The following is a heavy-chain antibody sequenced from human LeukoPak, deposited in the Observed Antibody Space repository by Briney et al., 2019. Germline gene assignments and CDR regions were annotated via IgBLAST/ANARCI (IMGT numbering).Heavy chain of an antibody. J-gene: IGHJ4*02. D-gene: IGHD2-15*01. CDR3: ARGEKLGYCSGGSCYLLAFDY. CDR2: IYTSGST. Sequence: PSETLSLTCTVSGGSISSYYWSWIRQPAGKGLEWIGRIYTSGSTNYNPSLKSRVTMSVDTSKNQFSLKLSSVTAADTAVYYCARGEKLGYCSGGSCYLLAFDYWGQGTLVTVS. CDR1: GGSISSYY. V-gene: IGHV4-4*07.